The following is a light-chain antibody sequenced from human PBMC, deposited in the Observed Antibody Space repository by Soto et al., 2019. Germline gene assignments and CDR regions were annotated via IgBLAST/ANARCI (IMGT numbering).Light chain of an antibody. CDR3: QQRSNWPPVT. V-gene: IGKV3-11*01. J-gene: IGKJ4*01. Sequence: EIVLTQSPATLYLSPGERATLSCRASQSVSSYLAWYQQKPGQAPRLLIYDASNRATGIPARFSGSGSGTDFTLTISSLEPEDFAIYYCQQRSNWPPVTFGGGTKVKIK. CDR1: QSVSSY. CDR2: DAS.